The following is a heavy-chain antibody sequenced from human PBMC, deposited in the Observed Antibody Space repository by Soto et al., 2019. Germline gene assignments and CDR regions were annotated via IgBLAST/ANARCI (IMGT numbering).Heavy chain of an antibody. D-gene: IGHD6-19*01. J-gene: IGHJ4*02. CDR2: INGGNGNT. CDR1: GYTFTSYA. V-gene: IGHV1-3*01. Sequence: ASVKVSCKAFGYTFTSYAMHWVRQAPGQRFEWMGWINGGNGNTKYSQKFQGRVTITRDTSASTAYMELSSLRSEDTAVYYCARDGAVAGNTNFDYWGQGTLGTVSS. CDR3: ARDGAVAGNTNFDY.